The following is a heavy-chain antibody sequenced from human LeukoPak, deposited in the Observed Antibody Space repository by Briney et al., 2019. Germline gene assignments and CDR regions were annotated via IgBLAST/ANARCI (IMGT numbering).Heavy chain of an antibody. V-gene: IGHV3-30*04. D-gene: IGHD6-13*01. CDR1: GFTFSSYA. J-gene: IGHJ4*02. Sequence: PGGSLRLSCAASGFTFSSYAMHWVRQAPGKGLEWVAVISYDGSNKYYADSVKGRFTISRDNSKNTLYLQMNSLRAEDTAVYYCARDVLYGSSWGNFDYWGQGTLVTVSS. CDR3: ARDVLYGSSWGNFDY. CDR2: ISYDGSNK.